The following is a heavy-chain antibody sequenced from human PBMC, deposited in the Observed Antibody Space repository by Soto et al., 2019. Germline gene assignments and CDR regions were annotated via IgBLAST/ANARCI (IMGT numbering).Heavy chain of an antibody. CDR1: GFTFSSYA. Sequence: EVQLLESGGGLVQPGGSLRLSCAASGFTFSSYAMSWVRQAPGKGLEWVSAISGSGGSTYYADSAKGRFTISRDNSKNTLYLQINNLITYYTSLYYSSTILTHSFTITYGYWGQGTLVTVSS. CDR3: STILTHSFTITYGY. D-gene: IGHD4-17*01. V-gene: IGHV3-23*01. J-gene: IGHJ4*02. CDR2: ISGSGGST.